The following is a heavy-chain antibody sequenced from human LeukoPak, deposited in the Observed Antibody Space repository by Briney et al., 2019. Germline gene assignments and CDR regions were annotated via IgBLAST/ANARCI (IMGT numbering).Heavy chain of an antibody. Sequence: SVKVSCKASGGTFSSYAISWVRQAPGQGLEWMGGIIPIFGTANYAQKFQGRVTITADESTSTAYMELSSLRSEDTAVYYCARALEYSGYDSHAFDIWGQGTMVTVSS. V-gene: IGHV1-69*13. J-gene: IGHJ3*02. CDR2: IIPIFGTA. CDR3: ARALEYSGYDSHAFDI. D-gene: IGHD5-12*01. CDR1: GGTFSSYA.